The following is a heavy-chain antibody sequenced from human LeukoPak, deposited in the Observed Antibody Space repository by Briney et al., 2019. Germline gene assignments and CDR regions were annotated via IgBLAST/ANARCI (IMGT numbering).Heavy chain of an antibody. CDR1: GFTFSSYG. J-gene: IGHJ4*02. CDR3: AREDYDILTGYYRHFDY. Sequence: PGGSLRLSCAASGFTFSSYGMHWVRQTPGKGLEWVAFIRYDGTNKHYADSVKGRSTISRDNSKNTLYLQMNSLRPEDTAVYYCAREDYDILTGYYRHFDYWGQGTLVTVSS. D-gene: IGHD3-9*01. CDR2: IRYDGTNK. V-gene: IGHV3-30*02.